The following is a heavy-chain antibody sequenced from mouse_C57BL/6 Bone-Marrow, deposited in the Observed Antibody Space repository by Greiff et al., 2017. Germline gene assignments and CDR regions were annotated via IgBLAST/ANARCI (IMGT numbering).Heavy chain of an antibody. CDR1: GFTFSDYY. CDR2: ISNGGGST. J-gene: IGHJ3*01. Sequence: DVHLVESGGGLVQPGGSLKLSCAASGFTFSDYYMYWVRQTPEKRLEWVAYISNGGGSTYYPDTVKGRFTISRDNAKNTLYLQMSRLKSEDTAMYYCAREGVLGDWFAYWGQGTLVTVSA. CDR3: AREGVLGDWFAY. D-gene: IGHD4-1*01. V-gene: IGHV5-12*01.